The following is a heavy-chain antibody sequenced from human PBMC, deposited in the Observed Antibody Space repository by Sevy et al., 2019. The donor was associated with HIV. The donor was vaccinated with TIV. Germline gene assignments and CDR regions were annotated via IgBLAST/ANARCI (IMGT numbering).Heavy chain of an antibody. J-gene: IGHJ4*02. D-gene: IGHD3-9*01. CDR1: GFAFRTYA. CDR3: ARGPEWELTSFLSH. CDR2: ISSNGDNA. V-gene: IGHV3-30-3*01. Sequence: GGSLRLSCAASGFAFRTYAFHWVRQAPGRGLEWVGLISSNGDNAFYANSVRGHFTISSDNSMNTLYLELNNLTPDDTAVYYCARGPEWELTSFLSHWGQGTLVTVSS.